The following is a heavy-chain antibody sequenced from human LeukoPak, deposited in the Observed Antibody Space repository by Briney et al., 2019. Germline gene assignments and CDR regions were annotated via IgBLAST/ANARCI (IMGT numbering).Heavy chain of an antibody. Sequence: PSQTLSLTCTVSGGSISSGGYYWSWIRQPPGKGLEWIGYIYHSGSTYYNPSLKSRVTISVDRSKNQFSLKLSSVTAADTAVYYCARFLKAYSLFDYWGQGTLVTVSS. CDR2: IYHSGST. V-gene: IGHV4-30-2*01. CDR1: GGSISSGGYY. CDR3: ARFLKAYSLFDY. J-gene: IGHJ4*02. D-gene: IGHD6-13*01.